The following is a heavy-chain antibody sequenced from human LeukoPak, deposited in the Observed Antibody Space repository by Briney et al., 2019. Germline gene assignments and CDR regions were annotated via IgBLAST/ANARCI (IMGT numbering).Heavy chain of an antibody. D-gene: IGHD6-13*01. V-gene: IGHV3-21*01. CDR3: ARDRGIAAADHFDY. CDR1: GFTFTNYA. Sequence: GGSLRLSCAASGFTFTNYAMTWVRQAPGKGLEWVSSISSSSSYIYYADSVKGRFTISRDNAKNSLYLQMNSLRAEDTAVYYCARDRGIAAADHFDYWGQGTLVTVSS. CDR2: ISSSSSYI. J-gene: IGHJ4*02.